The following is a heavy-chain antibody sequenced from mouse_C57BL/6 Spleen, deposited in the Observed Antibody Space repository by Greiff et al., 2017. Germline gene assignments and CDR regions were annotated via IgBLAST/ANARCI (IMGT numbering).Heavy chain of an antibody. Sequence: EVKVVESGGGLVKPGGSLKLSCAASGFTFSDYGMQWVRQAPEKGLEWVAYISSGSSTIYYADTVKGRFTISRDNAKNTLFLQMTSLRSEDTAMYYCARDSEEAMDYWGQGTSVTVSS. CDR3: ARDSEEAMDY. J-gene: IGHJ4*01. CDR2: ISSGSSTI. CDR1: GFTFSDYG. D-gene: IGHD3-1*01. V-gene: IGHV5-17*01.